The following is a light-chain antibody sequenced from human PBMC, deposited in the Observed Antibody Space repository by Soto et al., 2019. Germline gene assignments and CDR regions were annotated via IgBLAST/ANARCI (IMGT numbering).Light chain of an antibody. V-gene: IGLV1-40*01. CDR3: QSYDSSLNGYVV. CDR1: SNIGAGYD. J-gene: IGLJ2*01. Sequence: QSVLTQPPSVSGAPGQRVTISCSNIGAGYDVHWYQQLPGTAPKLLIYGNYNRPSGVPDRFSGSKSGTSASLAITGLQAEDEADYYCQSYDSSLNGYVVFGGGTKLTVL. CDR2: GNY.